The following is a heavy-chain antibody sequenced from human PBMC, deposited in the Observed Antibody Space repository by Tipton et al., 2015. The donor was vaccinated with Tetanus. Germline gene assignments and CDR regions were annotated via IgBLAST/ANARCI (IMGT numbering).Heavy chain of an antibody. CDR3: ASGGDDFRYYYGMDV. D-gene: IGHD4-17*01. CDR1: GGSISSYY. Sequence: GLVKPSETLSLTCTVSGGSISSYYWSWIRQPAGKGLEWIGRIYTSGSTNYNPSLKSRVTMSVDTSKNQFSLKLSSVTAADTAVYYCASGGDDFRYYYGMDVWGQGTTVTVSS. CDR2: IYTSGST. J-gene: IGHJ6*02. V-gene: IGHV4-4*07.